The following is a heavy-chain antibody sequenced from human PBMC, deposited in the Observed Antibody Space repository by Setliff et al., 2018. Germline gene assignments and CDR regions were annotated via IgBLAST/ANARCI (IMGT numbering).Heavy chain of an antibody. J-gene: IGHJ6*03. Sequence: AASVKVSCKASGYTFTGYYFHWVRQAPGQGLEWVGGIMPIFGTINYAQKFQGRVTITADESTSTVYMELSSLRSDDTALYYCAREEGYYYDSTDYYYYMDVWGKGTTVTVSS. V-gene: IGHV1-69*13. CDR1: GYTFTGYY. D-gene: IGHD3-22*01. CDR2: IMPIFGTI. CDR3: AREEGYYYDSTDYYYYMDV.